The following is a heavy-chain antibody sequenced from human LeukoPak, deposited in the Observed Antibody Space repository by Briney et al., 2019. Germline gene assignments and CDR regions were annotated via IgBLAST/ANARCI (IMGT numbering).Heavy chain of an antibody. Sequence: ASVKVSCKASGYSFTGYYMHWMRQAPGQGLEWMGWINPNSGGTNYAQKFQDRVTMTRDTSISTAYMELSRLSSDDTAVYYCARDLSVVASVNHYYYGMDVWGQGTTVTVSS. CDR1: GYSFTGYY. CDR3: ARDLSVVASVNHYYYGMDV. J-gene: IGHJ6*02. D-gene: IGHD2-15*01. V-gene: IGHV1-2*02. CDR2: INPNSGGT.